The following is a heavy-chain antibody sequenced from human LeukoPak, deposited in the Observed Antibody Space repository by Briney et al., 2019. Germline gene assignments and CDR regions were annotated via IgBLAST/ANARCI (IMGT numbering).Heavy chain of an antibody. CDR3: AKYEQASHYYYYYMDV. V-gene: IGHV3-23*01. J-gene: IGHJ6*03. CDR1: GFTFSSYA. CDR2: ISGSGGST. Sequence: PGGSLRLSCAASGFTFSSYAMSWVRQAPGKELEWVSAISGSGGSTYYADSVKGRFTISRDNSKNTLYLQMNSLRAEDTAVYYCAKYEQASHYYYYYMDVWGKGTTVTVSS. D-gene: IGHD3-3*01.